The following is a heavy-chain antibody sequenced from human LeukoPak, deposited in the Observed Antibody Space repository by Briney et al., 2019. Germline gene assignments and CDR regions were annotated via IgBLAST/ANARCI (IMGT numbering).Heavy chain of an antibody. CDR3: AKEGPSGWYEDY. CDR1: GFTFSSYS. V-gene: IGHV3-21*01. D-gene: IGHD6-19*01. CDR2: ISSGSSYI. J-gene: IGHJ4*02. Sequence: GGSLRLSCAASGFTFSSYSMNWVRQAPGKGLEWVSSISSGSSYIYYADSVKGRFTISRDNSKNTLYLQMNSLRAEDTAVYYCAKEGPSGWYEDYWGQGTLVTVSS.